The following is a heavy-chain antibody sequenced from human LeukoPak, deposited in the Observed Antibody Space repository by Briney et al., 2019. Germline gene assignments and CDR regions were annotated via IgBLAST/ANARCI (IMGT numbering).Heavy chain of an antibody. CDR1: GFPFGSYD. Sequence: GTSLRHSCAASGFPFGSYDRHWFPQPQGRGLEWVARLVYDARSDYANSVKGRFSISRDDSKNTLFLDMSNLRVEDTALYYCARDLSAAFDFWGQGVLVTVSS. J-gene: IGHJ4*02. D-gene: IGHD6-19*01. CDR3: ARDLSAAFDF. CDR2: LVYDARSD. V-gene: IGHV3-33*01.